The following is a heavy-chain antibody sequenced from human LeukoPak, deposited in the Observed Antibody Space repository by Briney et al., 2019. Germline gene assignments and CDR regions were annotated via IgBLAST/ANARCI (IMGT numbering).Heavy chain of an antibody. CDR3: ARAPSSSGWYFDY. CDR2: IHYSGST. CDR1: GGSISSYY. Sequence: PSETLSLTCIVSGGSISSYYWSWIRQPPGKGLEWIGYIHYSGSTNYKPSLKSRVTISVDTSKNQLSLKLSSVTAADTAVYHCARAPSSSGWYFDYWGQGTLVTVS. D-gene: IGHD6-19*01. V-gene: IGHV4-59*01. J-gene: IGHJ4*02.